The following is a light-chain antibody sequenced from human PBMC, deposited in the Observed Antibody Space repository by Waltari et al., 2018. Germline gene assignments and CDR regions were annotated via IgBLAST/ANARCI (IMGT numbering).Light chain of an antibody. J-gene: IGLJ3*02. CDR2: GNN. CDR1: SANIGAGYD. CDR3: QSYDSSLSGSV. Sequence: QSVLTQPPSVSGAPGPRVTISCTGSSANIGAGYDVPWYQQLPGTAPKLLIYGNNNRPSGVPDRFSASKSGTSVSLAITGLQAEDEADYYCQSYDSSLSGSVFGGGTKLTVL. V-gene: IGLV1-40*01.